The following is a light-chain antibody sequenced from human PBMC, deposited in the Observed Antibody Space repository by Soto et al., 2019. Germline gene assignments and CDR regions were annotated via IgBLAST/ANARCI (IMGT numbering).Light chain of an antibody. Sequence: QSVLTQPPSVSGAPGQRVTMSCTGGRSNIGSRYDVHWYQQHPGKAPKLLIYGNNNRPSGVPDRFSGSKSGTSASLAITGLQPEDEAHYYCQSYDSSLKASVFGGGTKVTVL. CDR2: GNN. CDR1: RSNIGSRYD. V-gene: IGLV1-40*01. J-gene: IGLJ2*01. CDR3: QSYDSSLKASV.